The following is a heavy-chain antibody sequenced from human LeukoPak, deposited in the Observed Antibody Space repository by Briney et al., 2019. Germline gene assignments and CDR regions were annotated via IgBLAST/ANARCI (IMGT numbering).Heavy chain of an antibody. J-gene: IGHJ4*02. V-gene: IGHV1-18*01. CDR3: ARVEVTTDGLWGMVRGAIDY. D-gene: IGHD3-10*01. Sequence: GASVKVSCKASGYTFTSYGISWVRQAPGQGLEWMGWISAYNGNTNHAQKLQGRVTMTTDTSTSTAYMELRSLRSDDTAVYYCARVEVTTDGLWGMVRGAIDYWGQGTLVTVSS. CDR1: GYTFTSYG. CDR2: ISAYNGNT.